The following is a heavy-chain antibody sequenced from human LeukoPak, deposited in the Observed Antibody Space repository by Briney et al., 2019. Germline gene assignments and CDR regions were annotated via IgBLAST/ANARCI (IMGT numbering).Heavy chain of an antibody. CDR1: GFIFDTYS. Sequence: GGSLRLSCAASGFIFDTYSMLWVRPAPGKGLGWVAVIAYDGSNKVYADSVKGRFTISRDNSKNTLYLQMNSLRGEDTAVYYCAKEKAIATINYGLDVWGQGTTVTVSS. V-gene: IGHV3-30*18. D-gene: IGHD1-1*01. CDR3: AKEKAIATINYGLDV. CDR2: IAYDGSNK. J-gene: IGHJ6*02.